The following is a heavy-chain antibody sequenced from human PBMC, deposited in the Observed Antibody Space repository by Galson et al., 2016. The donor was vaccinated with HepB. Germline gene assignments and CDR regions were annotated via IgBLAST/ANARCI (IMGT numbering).Heavy chain of an antibody. CDR2: ISYHGINK. CDR3: AKAGSSGRSY. D-gene: IGHD6-19*01. V-gene: IGHV3-30*18. CDR1: GSTFSTSG. J-gene: IGHJ4*02. Sequence: SLRLSCAASGSTFSTSGMHWVRQAPGKGLEWVAVISYHGINKYYADSVQGRFTIPRDNSKNTLYLQLSSLRPEDTAIYYCAKAGSSGRSYWGQGTLVTVSS.